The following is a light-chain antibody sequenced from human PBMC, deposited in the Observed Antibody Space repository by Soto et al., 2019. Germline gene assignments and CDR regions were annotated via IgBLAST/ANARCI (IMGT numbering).Light chain of an antibody. CDR1: QNIHTY. V-gene: IGKV1-39*01. CDR2: AAS. Sequence: DIQMTQSPSSLSASVGDRVTITCRASQNIHTYLNWYQQKPGKAPNLLIFAASNLQSGVSSRFSGSGSGTDFTLTISSLHPEDFATYYCQQSLTTPVTFGQGTRLEIK. CDR3: QQSLTTPVT. J-gene: IGKJ5*01.